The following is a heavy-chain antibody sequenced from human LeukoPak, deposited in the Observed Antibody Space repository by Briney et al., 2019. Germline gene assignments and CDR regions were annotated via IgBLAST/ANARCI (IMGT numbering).Heavy chain of an antibody. D-gene: IGHD6-13*01. Sequence: SETLSLTCTVSGGSISSSSYYWGWIRQPPGKGLGWIGSIYYSGSTYYNPSLKSRVTISVDTSKNQFSLKLSSVTAADTAVYYCARDLEGIGIAAADHYYYMDVWGKGTTVTISS. J-gene: IGHJ6*03. CDR3: ARDLEGIGIAAADHYYYMDV. V-gene: IGHV4-39*07. CDR1: GGSISSSSYY. CDR2: IYYSGST.